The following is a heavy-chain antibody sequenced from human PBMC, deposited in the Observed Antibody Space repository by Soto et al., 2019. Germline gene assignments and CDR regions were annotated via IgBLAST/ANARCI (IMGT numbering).Heavy chain of an antibody. CDR1: GFTFSSYW. V-gene: IGHV3-74*01. CDR2: INSDGSST. J-gene: IGHJ3*02. CDR3: TRPVPYSSGAGAFDI. Sequence: PGGSLRLSCAASGFTFSSYWMHWVRQAPGKGLVWVSRINSDGSSTSYADSVKGRFTISRDDSKSIAYLQMNSLKTEDTAVYYCTRPVPYSSGAGAFDIWGQGTMVTV. D-gene: IGHD6-19*01.